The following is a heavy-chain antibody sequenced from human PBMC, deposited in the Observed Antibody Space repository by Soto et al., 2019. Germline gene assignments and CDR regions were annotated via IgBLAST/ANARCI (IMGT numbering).Heavy chain of an antibody. V-gene: IGHV3-53*04. CDR1: GFTVSTNY. CDR2: IFTDDST. Sequence: EVQLVESGGGLVQPGGSLRLSCAACGFTVSTNYMNWVRQAPGKGLEWVSVIFTDDSTYYADSVKGRFTISRHNSKNTLYLHMNSLRPEDTAVYYCARGSTTDYGGNWGQGTLVTVSS. J-gene: IGHJ1*01. CDR3: ARGSTTDYGGN. D-gene: IGHD4-17*01.